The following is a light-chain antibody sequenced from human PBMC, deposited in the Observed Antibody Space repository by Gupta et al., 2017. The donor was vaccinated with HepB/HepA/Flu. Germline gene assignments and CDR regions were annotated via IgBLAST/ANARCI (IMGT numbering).Light chain of an antibody. J-gene: IGKJ2*01. Sequence: DIVMTQTPLSSPVTLGQPASISCRSSQSLVYSDGNTYLSWLQQRPGQPPRLLIYKLSNRFSGVPDRISGSGAGTDFTLKISRVEVEDVGVYYCMQGTQFPYTFGQGTKLEIK. CDR2: KLS. CDR3: MQGTQFPYT. V-gene: IGKV2-24*01. CDR1: QSLVYSDGNTY.